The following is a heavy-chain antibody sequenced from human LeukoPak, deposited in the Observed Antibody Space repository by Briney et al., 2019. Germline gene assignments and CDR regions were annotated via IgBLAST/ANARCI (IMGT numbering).Heavy chain of an antibody. J-gene: IGHJ4*02. CDR2: INPNSGGT. CDR3: ARAPGAAPDY. CDR1: GYTFTGYY. D-gene: IGHD6-13*01. Sequence: DASVQVSCQASGYTFTGYYMHWVRPAPGQGLAWMGWINPNSGGTNYAQKFQGRVTMTRDTSISTAYMELSRLRSDDSAVYYCARAPGAAPDYWGQGTLVTVSS. V-gene: IGHV1-2*02.